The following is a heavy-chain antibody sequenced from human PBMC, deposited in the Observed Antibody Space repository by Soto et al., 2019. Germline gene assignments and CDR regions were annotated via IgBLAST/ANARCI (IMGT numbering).Heavy chain of an antibody. CDR3: ARELQRGLDF. CDR2: IYGYTAGI. Sequence: QVQLVQSGAEVKTPGASVKVSCKASGYNLTGYSMHWVRQAPGQGPERMGRIYGYTAGIISARRFQGRVTMTADMSINTAYMELSRLSSDDTAVYYCARELQRGLDFWGQGTTVTVSS. CDR1: GYNLTGYS. J-gene: IGHJ6*02. V-gene: IGHV1-2*06.